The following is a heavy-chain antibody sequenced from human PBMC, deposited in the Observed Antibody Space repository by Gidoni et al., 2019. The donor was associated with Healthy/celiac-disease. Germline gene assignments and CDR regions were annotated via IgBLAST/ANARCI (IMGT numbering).Heavy chain of an antibody. CDR2: IYYSGST. Sequence: QVQLQESGPGLVKPSEPLSLTCTVSGGSVSSGSYYWSWIRQPPGKGLEWIGYIYYSGSTNYNPSLKSRVTISVDTSKNQFSLKLSSVTAADTAVYYCARDQTIAAAGNYNWFDPWGQGTLVTVSS. D-gene: IGHD6-13*01. CDR3: ARDQTIAAAGNYNWFDP. V-gene: IGHV4-61*01. CDR1: GGSVSSGSYY. J-gene: IGHJ5*02.